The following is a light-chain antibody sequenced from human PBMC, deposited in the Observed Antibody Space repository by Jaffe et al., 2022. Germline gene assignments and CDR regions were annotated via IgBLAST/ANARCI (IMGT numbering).Light chain of an antibody. V-gene: IGKV3-11*01. J-gene: IGKJ2*01. Sequence: EIVLTQSPATLSLSPGETATLSCRASQSVKNYLSWYQQKPGQAPRLLIYDASSRATGIPARFSGSGSDTDFTLTISSLEAEDFAVYYCQHRNKWPYTFGQGTKLEI. CDR1: QSVKNY. CDR2: DAS. CDR3: QHRNKWPYT.